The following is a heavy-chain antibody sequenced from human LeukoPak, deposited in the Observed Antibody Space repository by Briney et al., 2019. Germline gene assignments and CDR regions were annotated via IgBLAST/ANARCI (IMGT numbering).Heavy chain of an antibody. CDR3: ARVRYDSSVYSSSDY. CDR2: ISSSGTII. Sequence: PGGSLRLSCAASGFTFSSYEMNWVRQAPGKGLEWVSYISSSGTIIYYADSVKGRFTISRDNAKNSLYLQMNSLRAEDTAVYYCARVRYDSSVYSSSDYWGQGTLVTVSS. J-gene: IGHJ4*02. V-gene: IGHV3-48*03. CDR1: GFTFSSYE. D-gene: IGHD3-22*01.